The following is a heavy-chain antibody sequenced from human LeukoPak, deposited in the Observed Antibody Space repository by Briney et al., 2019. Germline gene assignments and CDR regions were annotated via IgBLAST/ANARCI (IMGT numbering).Heavy chain of an antibody. V-gene: IGHV3-48*04. CDR2: ISSSSSTI. Sequence: GGSLRLSCAASGFTFSSYGMTWVRQAPGKGLEWVSYISSSSSTIYYADSVKGRFTISRDNAKNSLYLQMNSLRAEDTALYYCAKGVSSSGWSYNDYWGQGTLVTVSS. J-gene: IGHJ4*02. D-gene: IGHD6-19*01. CDR3: AKGVSSSGWSYNDY. CDR1: GFTFSSYG.